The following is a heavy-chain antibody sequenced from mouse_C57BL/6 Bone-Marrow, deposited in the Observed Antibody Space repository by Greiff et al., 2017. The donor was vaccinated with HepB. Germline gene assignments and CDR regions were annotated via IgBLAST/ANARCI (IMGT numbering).Heavy chain of an antibody. V-gene: IGHV14-4*01. Sequence: EVQLQHSGAELVRPGASVKLSCTASGFNIKDDYMHWVKQRPEQGLEWIGWIDPENGDTEYASKFQGKATITADTSSNTAYLQLSSLTSEDTAVYYCTTPYGSRGYFDVWGTGTTVTVSS. D-gene: IGHD1-1*01. CDR3: TTPYGSRGYFDV. CDR1: GFNIKDDY. J-gene: IGHJ1*03. CDR2: IDPENGDT.